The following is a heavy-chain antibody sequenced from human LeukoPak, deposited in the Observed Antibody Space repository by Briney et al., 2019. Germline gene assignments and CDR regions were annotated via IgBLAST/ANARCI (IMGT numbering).Heavy chain of an antibody. V-gene: IGHV4-4*02. Sequence: SETLSLTCAVSGGSISSSNWWSWVRQPPGKGLEWIGGIYHSGSTNYNPSLKSRVTMSLDKSKNQFSLKLSSVTAADTAVYYCARDRGVYSSSLVDYWGQGTLVTVSS. CDR1: GGSISSSNW. CDR3: ARDRGVYSSSLVDY. CDR2: IYHSGST. J-gene: IGHJ4*02. D-gene: IGHD6-6*01.